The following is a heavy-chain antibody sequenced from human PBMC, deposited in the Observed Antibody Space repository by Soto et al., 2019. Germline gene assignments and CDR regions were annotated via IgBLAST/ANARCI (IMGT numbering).Heavy chain of an antibody. Sequence: NPSETLSLTCTVSGGSISSGGYYWSWIRQHPGKGLEWIGYIYYSGSTYYNPSLKSRVTISVDTSKNQFSLKLSSVTAADTAVYYCAQIVTTQRWDHYMDVWGKGTTVTVSS. CDR2: IYYSGST. V-gene: IGHV4-31*03. J-gene: IGHJ6*03. D-gene: IGHD4-4*01. CDR3: AQIVTTQRWDHYMDV. CDR1: GGSISSGGYY.